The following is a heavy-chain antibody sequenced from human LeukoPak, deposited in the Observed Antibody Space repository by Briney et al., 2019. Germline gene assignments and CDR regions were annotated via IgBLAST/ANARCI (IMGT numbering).Heavy chain of an antibody. Sequence: GGSLRLSCAASGFTFSSYAMHWVRQAPGKGLEYVSAISSNGGSTYYANSVKGRFTISRDNSKNTLYLQMGSLRAEDTAVYYCTREQWLPDYWGQGTLVTVSS. CDR1: GFTFSSYA. CDR3: TREQWLPDY. V-gene: IGHV3-64*01. CDR2: ISSNGGST. D-gene: IGHD5-24*01. J-gene: IGHJ4*02.